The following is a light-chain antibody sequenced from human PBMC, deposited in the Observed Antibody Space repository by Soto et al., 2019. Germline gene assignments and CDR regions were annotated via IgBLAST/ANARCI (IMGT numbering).Light chain of an antibody. V-gene: IGKV3-20*01. J-gene: IGKJ3*01. CDR1: QSVSSSY. CDR2: GAS. Sequence: EIVLTQSPGTLSLSPGERAALCCRASQSVSSSYLAWYQQKPGQAPRLLIYGASSRATGIPDRFSGSGSGTEFTLTISRLEPEDFAVYYCQQYGSSPLTFGPGTKVDIK. CDR3: QQYGSSPLT.